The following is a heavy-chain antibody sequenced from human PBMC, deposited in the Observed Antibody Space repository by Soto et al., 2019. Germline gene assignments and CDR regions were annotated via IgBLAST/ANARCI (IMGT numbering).Heavy chain of an antibody. D-gene: IGHD3-10*01. CDR2: IYPGDSDT. Sequence: GESLKISCKGSGYSFTSYWIGWVRQMPGKGLEWMGIIYPGDSDTRYSPSFQGQATISADKSISTAYLQWSSLKASDTAMYYCARLGVSGSGSLRGMDVWGQGTTVTVSS. CDR3: ARLGVSGSGSLRGMDV. CDR1: GYSFTSYW. J-gene: IGHJ6*02. V-gene: IGHV5-51*01.